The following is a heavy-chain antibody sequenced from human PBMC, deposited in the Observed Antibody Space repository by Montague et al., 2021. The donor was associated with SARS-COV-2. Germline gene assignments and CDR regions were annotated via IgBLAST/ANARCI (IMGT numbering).Heavy chain of an antibody. CDR2: IYYSGST. V-gene: IGHV4-31*03. CDR1: SGSISSGGYY. D-gene: IGHD3-22*01. CDR3: ARVQGITMIVVVIGAFDI. Sequence: TLSLTCTVSSGSISSGGYYWSWIRQHPGKGLEWIGYIYYSGSTYYXXXLKSRVTISVDTSKNQFSLKLSSVTAADTAVYYCARVQGITMIVVVIGAFDIWGQGTMVTVSS. J-gene: IGHJ3*02.